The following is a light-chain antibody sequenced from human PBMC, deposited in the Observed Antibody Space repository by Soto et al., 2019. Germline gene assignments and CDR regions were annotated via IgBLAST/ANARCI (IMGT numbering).Light chain of an antibody. V-gene: IGKV1-39*01. J-gene: IGKJ1*01. CDR3: QQSDSTSWT. CDR2: AAS. CDR1: QSISSY. Sequence: DIQMTQSPSSLSASVGDRVTITCRASQSISSYLNWYQQKPGKAPKLLIYAASSLQSGVPSRFSGSGSGTEFTLTISSLQPDDFAAYYCQQSDSTSWTFGQGTKVDIK.